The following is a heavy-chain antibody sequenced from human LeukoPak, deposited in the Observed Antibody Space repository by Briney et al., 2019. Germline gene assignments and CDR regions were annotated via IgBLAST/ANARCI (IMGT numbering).Heavy chain of an antibody. Sequence: PSETLSLTCAVYGGSFSSYYWSWIRQPPGKGLEWIGYIYYSGSTNYNPSLKSRVTISVDTSKNQFSLKLSSVTAADTAVYYCARARGYYYDSSGYYSTSDVWGKGTTVTVSS. CDR2: IYYSGST. J-gene: IGHJ6*04. CDR1: GGSFSSYY. V-gene: IGHV4-59*01. D-gene: IGHD3-22*01. CDR3: ARARGYYYDSSGYYSTSDV.